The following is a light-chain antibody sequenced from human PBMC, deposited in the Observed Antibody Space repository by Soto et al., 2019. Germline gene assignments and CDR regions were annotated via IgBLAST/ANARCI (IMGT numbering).Light chain of an antibody. V-gene: IGKV1-5*01. CDR2: DVS. CDR1: QTIRSW. CDR3: QQYNTFST. Sequence: DIQITQSPSTLSASVGDRVTITSRASQTIRSWLAWYQQKPGKAPKLLIYDVSSLESGVPSRFSGSGSGTEFTLTISSLQPDDFATYYCQQYNTFSTFGQWTKVEIK. J-gene: IGKJ1*01.